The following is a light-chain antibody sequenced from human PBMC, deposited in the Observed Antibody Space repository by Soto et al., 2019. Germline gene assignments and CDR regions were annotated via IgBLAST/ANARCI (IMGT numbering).Light chain of an antibody. CDR1: QSXSXXX. CDR3: XQYGSSPGT. V-gene: IGKV3-20*01. J-gene: IGKJ1*01. Sequence: EIVLTQSPGTLSLSPGERATLSCRASQSXSXXXLAWYQQKPGQAPRLLIYGASSRATGIPDRFSGSGSGXXXXXTXXXLGPEDFAXYXCXQYGSSPGTFGQGTKVEIK. CDR2: GAS.